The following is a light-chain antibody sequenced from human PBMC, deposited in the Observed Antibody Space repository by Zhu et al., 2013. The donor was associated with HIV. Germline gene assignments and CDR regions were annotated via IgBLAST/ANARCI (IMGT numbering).Light chain of an antibody. CDR3: QQLNSYPIFA. CDR1: QDMSNF. CDR2: AVS. V-gene: IGKV1-27*01. Sequence: DIQLTQSPSSLSASVGDRVTITCRASQDMSNFLAWYQQKPGKVPKLLIYAVSTLRSGVPSRFSGSGSGTHFTLTISSLQPEDAATYYCQQLNSYPIFAFGPGTKVNIK. J-gene: IGKJ3*01.